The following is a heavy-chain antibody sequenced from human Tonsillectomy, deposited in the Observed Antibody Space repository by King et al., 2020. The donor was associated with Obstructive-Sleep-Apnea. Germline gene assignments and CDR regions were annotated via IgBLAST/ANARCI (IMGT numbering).Heavy chain of an antibody. J-gene: IGHJ3*02. D-gene: IGHD2-21*02. Sequence: VQLQQWGAGLLKPSETLSLTCAVYGGSFSGYYWSWIRQPPGKGLEWIGEINHSGSINHNPSLKSRVTISVDTSKNQFSLKLSSVTAADTAVFYCARGSPGVTATLGGAFDIWGQGTMVTVSS. V-gene: IGHV4-34*01. CDR1: GGSFSGYY. CDR2: INHSGSI. CDR3: ARGSPGVTATLGGAFDI.